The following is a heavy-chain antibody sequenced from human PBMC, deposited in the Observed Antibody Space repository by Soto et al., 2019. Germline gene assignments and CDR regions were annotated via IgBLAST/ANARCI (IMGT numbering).Heavy chain of an antibody. V-gene: IGHV4-61*03. CDR1: GGFVSSGSYY. D-gene: IGHD2-21*02. Sequence: SETLSLTSTVSGGFVSSGSYYWSWIRQPPGKGLEWIGEINHSGTINYNPSLKSRLTISLDTSKKHFSLKLSSVTDADTAAYYCARADRTLVTSYSLDVWGQGTTVTVSS. CDR3: ARADRTLVTSYSLDV. CDR2: INHSGTI. J-gene: IGHJ6*02.